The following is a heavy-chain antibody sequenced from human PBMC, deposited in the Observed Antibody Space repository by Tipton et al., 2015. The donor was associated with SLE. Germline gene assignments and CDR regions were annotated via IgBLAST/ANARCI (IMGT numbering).Heavy chain of an antibody. J-gene: IGHJ5*02. CDR2: ISWDSGSI. Sequence: SLRLSCAASGFNFDDYAMHWVRQGPGKGLEWVSGISWDSGSIAYGDSVKGRFTISRDNAKKSLYLQMNSLRVEDTALYYCAKDGGGGSPLNWFDPWGQGTLVTVSS. CDR3: AKDGGGGSPLNWFDP. D-gene: IGHD3-16*01. CDR1: GFNFDDYA. V-gene: IGHV3-9*01.